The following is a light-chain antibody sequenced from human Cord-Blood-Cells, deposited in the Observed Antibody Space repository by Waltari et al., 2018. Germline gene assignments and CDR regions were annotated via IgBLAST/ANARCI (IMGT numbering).Light chain of an antibody. CDR3: MQSIQLPLT. Sequence: DIVMTQTPLSLSVTPGQPASISCKSSQSLLHSDGKTYLYWYLQKPGQSPQLLIYEVSNRFCGVPDRFSGSGSGTDFTLKSSRVEAEDVGVYYCMQSIQLPLTFGGGTKVEIK. V-gene: IGKV2D-29*02. CDR1: QSLLHSDGKTY. J-gene: IGKJ4*01. CDR2: EVS.